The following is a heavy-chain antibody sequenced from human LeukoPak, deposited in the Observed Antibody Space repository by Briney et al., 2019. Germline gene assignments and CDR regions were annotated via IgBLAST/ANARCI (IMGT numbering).Heavy chain of an antibody. CDR3: TTYGSGRKFDY. Sequence: GGSLRLSCAASGLTFSNAWMSWVRQAPGKGLEWVGRIKRKSDGGTTDYAAPVKGRFTISRDDSTNTLYLQMNSLKSEDTAVYYCTTYGSGRKFDYWGQGILVTVSS. D-gene: IGHD3-10*01. CDR2: IKRKSDGGTT. V-gene: IGHV3-15*01. J-gene: IGHJ4*02. CDR1: GLTFSNAW.